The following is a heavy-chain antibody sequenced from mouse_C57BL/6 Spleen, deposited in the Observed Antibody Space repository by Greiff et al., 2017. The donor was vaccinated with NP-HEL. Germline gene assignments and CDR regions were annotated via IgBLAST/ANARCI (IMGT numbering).Heavy chain of an antibody. CDR3: ARSDSSGPDYYAMDY. CDR1: GYTFTDYY. V-gene: IGHV1-26*01. J-gene: IGHJ4*01. D-gene: IGHD3-2*02. CDR2: INPNNGGT. Sequence: EVQLQQSGPELVKPGASVKISCKASGYTFTDYYMNWVKQSHGKSLEWIGDINPNNGGTSYNQKFKGKATLTVDKSSSTAYMELRSLTSEDSAVYYCARSDSSGPDYYAMDYWGQGTSVTVSS.